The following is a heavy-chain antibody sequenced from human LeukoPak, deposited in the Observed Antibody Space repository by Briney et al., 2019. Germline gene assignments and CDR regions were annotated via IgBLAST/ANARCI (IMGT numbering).Heavy chain of an antibody. D-gene: IGHD3-22*01. CDR1: GFTVSSNY. Sequence: PGGSLRLSCAASGFTVSSNYMSWVRQAPGKGLEWVSVIYSGGSTYYADSVKGRFTISRHSSKNTLYLQMNSLRAEDTAVYYCARGSSSALPVDYWGQGTLVTVSS. J-gene: IGHJ4*02. CDR2: IYSGGST. CDR3: ARGSSSALPVDY. V-gene: IGHV3-53*04.